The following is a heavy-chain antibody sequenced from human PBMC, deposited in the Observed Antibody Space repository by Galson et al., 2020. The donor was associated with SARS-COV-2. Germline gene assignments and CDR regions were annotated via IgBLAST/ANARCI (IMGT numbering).Heavy chain of an antibody. D-gene: IGHD1-26*01. CDR3: ARGVVGTIDDAFDI. CDR2: IYYGGST. Sequence: SQTLSLTCTVPGGSISSYSWSWIRQPPGKGLEWIGYIYYGGSTDYNPPLKSRVTVLQDTSKNQLSLKLSSVSAADTALYYCARGVVGTIDDAFDIWGHGTMVIVSS. V-gene: IGHV4-59*01. J-gene: IGHJ3*02. CDR1: GGSISSYS.